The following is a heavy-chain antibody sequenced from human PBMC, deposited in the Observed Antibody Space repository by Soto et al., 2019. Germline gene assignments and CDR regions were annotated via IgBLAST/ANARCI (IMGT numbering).Heavy chain of an antibody. J-gene: IGHJ5*02. D-gene: IGHD4-17*01. Sequence: APLKVSGNVPGYTLSNLSIHWVRQVPGKGVEWRRGFDPENGETIHAHKIQGRVTMTEDTSTNTAYMDRGSLGSEDTAVYYCAIREGGDYVGLKWFVPWGQGTLVNVAS. CDR1: GYTLSNLS. CDR2: FDPENGET. CDR3: AIREGGDYVGLKWFVP. V-gene: IGHV1-24*01.